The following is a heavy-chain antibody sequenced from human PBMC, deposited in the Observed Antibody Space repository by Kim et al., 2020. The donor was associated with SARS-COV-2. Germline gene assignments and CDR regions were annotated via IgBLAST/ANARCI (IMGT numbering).Heavy chain of an antibody. D-gene: IGHD3-22*01. J-gene: IGHJ4*02. CDR3: ARGSYYDSSGYVFPFAENYFDY. V-gene: IGHV4-30-4*01. CDR2: IYYSGST. Sequence: SETLSLTCTVSGGSISSGDYYWSWIRQPPGKGLEWIGYIYYSGSTYYNPSLKSRVTISVDTSKNQFSLKLSSVTAADTAVYYCARGSYYDSSGYVFPFAENYFDYWGQGTLVTVSS. CDR1: GGSISSGDYY.